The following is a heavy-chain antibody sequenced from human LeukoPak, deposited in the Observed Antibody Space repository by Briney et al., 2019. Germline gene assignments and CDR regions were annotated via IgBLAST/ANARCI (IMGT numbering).Heavy chain of an antibody. CDR2: IYPCDSDT. J-gene: IGHJ3*02. Sequence: GESLQISCEGSGYSFTNYWIGWVRQMPGKGLEGRGIIYPCDSDTRYSPSFQGQVTISADKSISTAYLQWSSLKASDTALYFCARLGYYGSGTFGLPDAFDIWGQGTMVTVSS. CDR3: ARLGYYGSGTFGLPDAFDI. D-gene: IGHD3-10*01. V-gene: IGHV5-51*01. CDR1: GYSFTNYW.